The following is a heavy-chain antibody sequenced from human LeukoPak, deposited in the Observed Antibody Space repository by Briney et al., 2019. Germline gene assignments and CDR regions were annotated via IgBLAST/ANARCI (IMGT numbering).Heavy chain of an antibody. Sequence: PSQTLSLTCTVSGGSINSGSYYWSWIRQPAGKGLEWIGRIYTSGSTNYNPSLKSRVTISVDTSKNQFSLKLSSVTAADTAVYYCAAWGSLQWGFDYWGQGTLVTVSS. CDR2: IYTSGST. J-gene: IGHJ4*02. CDR3: AAWGSLQWGFDY. CDR1: GGSINSGSYY. D-gene: IGHD5-24*01. V-gene: IGHV4-61*02.